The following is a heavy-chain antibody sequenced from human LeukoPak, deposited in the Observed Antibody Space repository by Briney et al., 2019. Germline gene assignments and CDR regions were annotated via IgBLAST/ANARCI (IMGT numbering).Heavy chain of an antibody. D-gene: IGHD3/OR15-3a*01. J-gene: IGHJ3*01. CDR2: ISSSGNTI. V-gene: IGHV3-48*01. CDR1: GFTFSLYS. Sequence: GGSLRLSCAASGFTFSLYSMDWVRQAPGRGLEWVSYISSSGNTIHYADSVKGRFTISRDNSKNTMYLQMGSLRPEDMGVYYCARAFRPASDPHDFYDFWGRGTTVTVSS. CDR3: ARAFRPASDPHDFYDF.